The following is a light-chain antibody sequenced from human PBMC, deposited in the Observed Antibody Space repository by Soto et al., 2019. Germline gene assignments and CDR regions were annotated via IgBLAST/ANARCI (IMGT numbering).Light chain of an antibody. CDR3: AAWDDSLSGLL. CDR2: RSN. CDR1: SSNIGSNY. V-gene: IGLV1-47*01. J-gene: IGLJ3*02. Sequence: QSVLTQPPSASGTPGQRVTISCSGSSSNIGSNYVYWYQQVSGTAPKLLIYRSNQRPSGVPDRFSGSKSGTSASLAISGLRSEDEADYYCAAWDDSLSGLLFGGGTKLTVL.